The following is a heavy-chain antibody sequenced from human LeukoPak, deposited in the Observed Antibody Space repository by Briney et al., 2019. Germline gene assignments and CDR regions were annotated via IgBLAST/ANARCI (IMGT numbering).Heavy chain of an antibody. Sequence: GRSLRLSCAASGFTFSSYSMNWVRQAPGKGLEWVSYISSSSSTIYYADSVKGRFTISRDNAKNSLYLQMNSLRAEDTAVYYCARGRVGSGSYPLDYWGQGTLVTVSS. J-gene: IGHJ4*02. CDR2: ISSSSSTI. CDR1: GFTFSSYS. CDR3: ARGRVGSGSYPLDY. D-gene: IGHD3-10*01. V-gene: IGHV3-48*04.